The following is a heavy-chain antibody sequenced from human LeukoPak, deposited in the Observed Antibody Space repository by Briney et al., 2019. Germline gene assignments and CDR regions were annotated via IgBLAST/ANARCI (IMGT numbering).Heavy chain of an antibody. CDR3: ARGVLRLLEWSITEGGYFDY. V-gene: IGHV3-21*01. D-gene: IGHD3-3*01. Sequence: GGSLRLSCAASGFTFSSYSMNWVRQAPGKGLEWVSSISSSSSYIYYADSVKGRFTISRDNAKNSLYLQMNSLRAEDTAVYYCARGVLRLLEWSITEGGYFDYWGQGTLVTVSS. CDR1: GFTFSSYS. J-gene: IGHJ4*02. CDR2: ISSSSSYI.